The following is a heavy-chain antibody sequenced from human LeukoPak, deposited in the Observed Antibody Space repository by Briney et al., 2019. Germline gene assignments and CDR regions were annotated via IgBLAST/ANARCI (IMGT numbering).Heavy chain of an antibody. V-gene: IGHV3-48*01. CDR1: GFTFSSYS. CDR3: AREPTSSKATVFMDY. Sequence: GGSLRLSCTASGFTFSSYSMNWVRQAPGKGLEGISYISRSGSTIYYADSVKGRFTISRDNAKSSLYLQINSLRAEDTAVYYCAREPTSSKATVFMDYWGQGTLVTVSS. CDR2: ISRSGSTI. J-gene: IGHJ4*02. D-gene: IGHD2-2*01.